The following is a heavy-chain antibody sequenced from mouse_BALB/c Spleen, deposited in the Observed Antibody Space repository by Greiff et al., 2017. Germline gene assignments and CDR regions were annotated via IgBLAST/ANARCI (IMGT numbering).Heavy chain of an antibody. V-gene: IGHV1-7*01. CDR3: ARDGSSFYAMDY. CDR1: GYTFTSYW. D-gene: IGHD1-1*01. Sequence: VKLVESGAELAKPGASVKMSCKASGYTFTSYWMHWVKQRPGQGLEWIGYINPSTGYTEYNQKFKDKATLSADKSSSTAYMQLSSLTSEDSAVYYCARDGSSFYAMDYWGQGTSVTVSS. CDR2: INPSTGYT. J-gene: IGHJ4*01.